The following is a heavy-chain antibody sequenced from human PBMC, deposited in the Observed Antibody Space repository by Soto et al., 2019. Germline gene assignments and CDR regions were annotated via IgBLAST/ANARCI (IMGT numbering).Heavy chain of an antibody. D-gene: IGHD3-10*01. CDR3: ARITMVRGVIISTKYYYYYYMDV. CDR1: GFSLSNARMG. V-gene: IGHV2-26*01. CDR2: IFSNDEK. Sequence: QVTLKESGPVLVKPTETLTLTCTVSGFSLSNARMGVSWIRQPPGKALEWLAHIFSNDEKSYSTSLKSRLTNSEATSKSQVVLTMTNMDPVDTATYYCARITMVRGVIISTKYYYYYYMDVWGKGTTVTVSS. J-gene: IGHJ6*03.